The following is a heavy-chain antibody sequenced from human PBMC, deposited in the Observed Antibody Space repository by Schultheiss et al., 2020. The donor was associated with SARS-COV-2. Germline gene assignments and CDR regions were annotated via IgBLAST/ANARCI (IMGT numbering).Heavy chain of an antibody. J-gene: IGHJ6*02. D-gene: IGHD5-12*01. CDR2: IIPIFGTA. CDR3: ARPRGSHYFSFYGMDV. V-gene: IGHV1-69*06. CDR1: GYTFNHHG. Sequence: SVKVSCKASGYTFNHHGISWMRQAPGQGLEWMGGIIPIFGTANYAQKFQGRVTITADKSTSTAYMELSSLRSEDTAVYYCARPRGSHYFSFYGMDVWGQGTTVTVSS.